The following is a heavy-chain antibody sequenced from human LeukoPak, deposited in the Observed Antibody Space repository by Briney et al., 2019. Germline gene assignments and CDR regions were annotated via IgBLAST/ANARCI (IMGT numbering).Heavy chain of an antibody. Sequence: GSLRLSCEASGFTFSDYYMSWIRQAPAKGLEWISYISGSSSHINYADSVKGRFTISRDNAKKSVYLQMDSLRAEDTAVYYCARDQIGSWWGQGTLVIVSS. D-gene: IGHD6-13*01. V-gene: IGHV3-11*06. CDR2: ISGSSSHI. CDR3: ARDQIGSW. J-gene: IGHJ4*02. CDR1: GFTFSDYY.